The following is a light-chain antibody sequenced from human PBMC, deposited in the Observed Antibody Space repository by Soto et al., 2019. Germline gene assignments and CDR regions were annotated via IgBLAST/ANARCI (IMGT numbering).Light chain of an antibody. CDR1: QSVSSN. J-gene: IGKJ3*01. CDR3: QQYNKWPRT. CDR2: GAS. V-gene: IGKV3-15*01. Sequence: EIVMTQSPATLSVSPGERATLSCRASQSVSSNLAWYQQKPGQAPRLLIYGASTRATAIPARFSGSGSGTEFTLTISSLQSEDFAFYYCQQYNKWPRTFGPGTKVDIK.